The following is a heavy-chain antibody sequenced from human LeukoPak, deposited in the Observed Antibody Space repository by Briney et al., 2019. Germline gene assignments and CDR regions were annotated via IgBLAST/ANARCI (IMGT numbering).Heavy chain of an antibody. J-gene: IGHJ3*02. D-gene: IGHD2-2*01. V-gene: IGHV3-30*01. CDR2: ISCDGSKE. CDR1: GFTFSSSI. CDR3: ARDGRYCSSTSCYGGGAFDI. Sequence: GGSLRLSCAASGFTFSSSIMHWVRHVPGKGLEWVAVISCDGSKEYNADSVKGRFTISRDNSENTLYLQMNSLRAEDTAVYYCARDGRYCSSTSCYGGGAFDIWGQGTTVTVSS.